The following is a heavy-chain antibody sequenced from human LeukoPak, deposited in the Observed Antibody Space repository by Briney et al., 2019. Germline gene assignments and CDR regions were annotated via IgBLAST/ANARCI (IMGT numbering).Heavy chain of an antibody. V-gene: IGHV1-3*01. Sequence: GASVKVSCKASGYTFTSYAVHWVRQAPGQRLEWMGWINAGNGNTKYSQKFQGRVTITRNTSISTAYMELSSLRSEDTAVYYCAREHFRGAFDIWGQGTMVTVSS. CDR1: GYTFTSYA. D-gene: IGHD3-10*01. CDR3: AREHFRGAFDI. CDR2: INAGNGNT. J-gene: IGHJ3*02.